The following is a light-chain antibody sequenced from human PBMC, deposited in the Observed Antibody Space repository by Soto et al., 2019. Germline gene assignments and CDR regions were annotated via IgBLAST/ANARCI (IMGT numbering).Light chain of an antibody. CDR3: SSYTTTTRL. V-gene: IGLV2-14*01. CDR2: EVS. Sequence: QSALTQPASVSGSPGQSITISCTGTSSDIGSNNYDSWFQQRPGKAPTLIIYEVSNRPSGVSTHFSGSKSGNTASLTISGLLPEDEAEYYCSSYTTTTRLFGGGTQLTVL. J-gene: IGLJ3*02. CDR1: SSDIGSNNY.